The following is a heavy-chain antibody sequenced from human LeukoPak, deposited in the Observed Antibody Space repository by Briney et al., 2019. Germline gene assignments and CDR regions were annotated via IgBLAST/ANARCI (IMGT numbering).Heavy chain of an antibody. CDR3: ARDRDGFNGGAFDI. CDR2: IYYSGST. CDR1: GGSISSSSYY. J-gene: IGHJ3*02. D-gene: IGHD5-24*01. V-gene: IGHV4-61*01. Sequence: PSETLSLTCTVSGGSISSSSYYWSWIRQPPGKGPEWIGYIYYSGSTNYNPSLKSRVTISVDTSKNQFSLKLSSVTAADTAVYYCARDRDGFNGGAFDIWGQGTMVTVSS.